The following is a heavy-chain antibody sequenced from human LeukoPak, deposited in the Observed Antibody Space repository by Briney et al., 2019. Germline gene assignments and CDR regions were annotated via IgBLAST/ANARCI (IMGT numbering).Heavy chain of an antibody. V-gene: IGHV4-38-2*01. J-gene: IGHJ4*02. CDR3: ARHSRVSYYFDY. CDR2: IYHSGST. CDR1: GYSISSGYY. Sequence: SETLSLTCAVSGYSISSGYYWGWIRQPPGKGLEWIGSIYHSGSTYYNPSLKSRVTISVDTSKNQFSLKLSSVTAADTAVYYCARHSRVSYYFDYWGQGTPVTVSS.